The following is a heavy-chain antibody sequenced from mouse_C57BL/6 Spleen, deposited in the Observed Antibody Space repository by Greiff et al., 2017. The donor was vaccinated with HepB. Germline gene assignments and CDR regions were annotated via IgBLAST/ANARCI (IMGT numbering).Heavy chain of an antibody. CDR3: ARSRRSSDYAMDY. D-gene: IGHD1-1*01. CDR2: INPSNGGT. J-gene: IGHJ4*01. Sequence: VQLQQSGTELVKPGASVKLSCKASGYTFTSYWMHWVKQRPGQGLEWIGNINPSNGGTNYNEKFKSKATLTVDKSSSTAYMQLSSLTSEDSAVYYCARSRRSSDYAMDYWGQGTSVTVSS. V-gene: IGHV1-53*01. CDR1: GYTFTSYW.